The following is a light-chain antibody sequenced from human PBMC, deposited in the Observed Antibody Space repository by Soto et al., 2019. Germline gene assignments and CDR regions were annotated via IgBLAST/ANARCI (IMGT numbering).Light chain of an antibody. Sequence: DIQMTQSPSTLSASVGDRVTITCRASQSIKNWLAWYQQKPGEAPKLLIYKASTLESGVPSRFSGSGSGAEFTLTISCLQADDVATYNCQQYNSYSQFTFGPGTKVDI. V-gene: IGKV1-5*03. CDR3: QQYNSYSQFT. J-gene: IGKJ3*01. CDR2: KAS. CDR1: QSIKNW.